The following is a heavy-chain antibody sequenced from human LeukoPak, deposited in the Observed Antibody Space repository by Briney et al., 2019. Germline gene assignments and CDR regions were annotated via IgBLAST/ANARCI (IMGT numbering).Heavy chain of an antibody. CDR2: ISSNGGST. V-gene: IGHV3-64*01. Sequence: GGSLRLSCAASGFTFSSYAMHWVRQAPGKGLEYVSAISSNGGSTYYANSVKGRFTISRDNSKNTLYLQMGSLRAEDMAVYYCARDLTDVDTAMVALDYWGQGTLVTVSS. CDR1: GFTFSSYA. D-gene: IGHD5-18*01. CDR3: ARDLTDVDTAMVALDY. J-gene: IGHJ4*02.